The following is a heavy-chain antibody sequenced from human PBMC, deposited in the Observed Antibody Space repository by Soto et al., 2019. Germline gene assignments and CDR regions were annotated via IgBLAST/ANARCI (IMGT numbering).Heavy chain of an antibody. J-gene: IGHJ4*02. Sequence: QVQLQESGPGLVKPSQTLSLTCTVSGGSISSGGYYWSWIRQHPGKGLEWIGYIYYRGSTYYNPSLKSRVTLSVDTSKSQFSLKLSSVTAAATAVYYCARLSSSWYPHDYWGQGTLVTVSS. D-gene: IGHD6-13*01. V-gene: IGHV4-31*03. CDR2: IYYRGST. CDR1: GGSISSGGYY. CDR3: ARLSSSWYPHDY.